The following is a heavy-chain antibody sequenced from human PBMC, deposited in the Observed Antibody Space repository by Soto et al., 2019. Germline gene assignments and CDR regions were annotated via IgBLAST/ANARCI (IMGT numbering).Heavy chain of an antibody. D-gene: IGHD6-19*01. CDR3: ARDHLGIAAGDFDL. V-gene: IGHV3-21*01. Sequence: GGSLRLSCAASGFSFDTYKMNWVRQAPGKGLEWVSSISSGRPDIFYADSVRGRFTISRDDAKKSLFLQMNSLRADGTAVYYCARDHLGIAAGDFDLWGQGTLVTVSS. CDR1: GFSFDTYK. CDR2: ISSGRPDI. J-gene: IGHJ4*02.